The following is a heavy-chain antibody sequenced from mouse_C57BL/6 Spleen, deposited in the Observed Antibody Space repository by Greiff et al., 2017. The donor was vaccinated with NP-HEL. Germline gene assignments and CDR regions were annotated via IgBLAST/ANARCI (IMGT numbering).Heavy chain of an antibody. CDR1: GYTFTDYY. J-gene: IGHJ3*01. D-gene: IGHD1-1*01. Sequence: VKLLESGAELVRPGASVKLSCKASGYTFTDYYINWVKQRPGQGLEWIARIYPGSGNTYYNEKFKGKATLTAEKSSSTAYMQLSSLTSEDSAVYFCARGDYYGSSYGIWFAYWGQGTLVTVSA. CDR2: IYPGSGNT. V-gene: IGHV1-76*01. CDR3: ARGDYYGSSYGIWFAY.